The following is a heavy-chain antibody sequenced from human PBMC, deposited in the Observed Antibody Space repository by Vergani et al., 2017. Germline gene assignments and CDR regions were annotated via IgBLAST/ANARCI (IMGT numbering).Heavy chain of an antibody. D-gene: IGHD3-16*01. CDR1: GGSISSGDYY. Sequence: QVQLQESGPGLVKPSQTLSLTCTVSGGSISSGDYYWSWIRQPPGKGLEWIGYIYYSGSTNYNPSIKSRVSISVDTSKNQFSLKLSFLTAADTAVYYCGAVWRLGGTIDYWGQGTLVTVSS. CDR3: GAVWRLGGTIDY. J-gene: IGHJ4*02. CDR2: IYYSGST. V-gene: IGHV4-30-4*01.